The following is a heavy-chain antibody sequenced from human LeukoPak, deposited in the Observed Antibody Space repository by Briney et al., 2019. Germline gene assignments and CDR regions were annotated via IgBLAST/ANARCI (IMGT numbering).Heavy chain of an antibody. V-gene: IGHV1-2*02. J-gene: IGHJ4*02. D-gene: IGHD6-6*01. CDR3: ARASGRIAARPGDY. CDR1: GYTFTGYY. CDR2: INPNSGGT. Sequence: ASVKVSCKASGYTFTGYYMHWVRQAPGQGLEWMGWINPNSGGTNYAQKFQGRVTMTRDTSISTAYMELSRLRSDDTAVYYCARASGRIAARPGDYWGQGTLVTASS.